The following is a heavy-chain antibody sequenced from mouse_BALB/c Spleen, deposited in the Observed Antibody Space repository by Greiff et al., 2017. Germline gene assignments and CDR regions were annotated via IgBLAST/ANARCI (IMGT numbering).Heavy chain of an antibody. D-gene: IGHD2-1*01. V-gene: IGHV14-1*02. CDR2: IDPENGNT. J-gene: IGHJ3*01. CDR1: GFNIKDYY. CDR3: ARIGNPFAY. Sequence: VQLQQSGAELVRPGALVKLSCTASGFNIKDYYMHWVKQRPEQGLEWIGWIDPENGNTIYDPKFQGKASITADTSSNTAYLQLSSLTSEDTAVYYCARIGNPFAYWGQGTLVTVSA.